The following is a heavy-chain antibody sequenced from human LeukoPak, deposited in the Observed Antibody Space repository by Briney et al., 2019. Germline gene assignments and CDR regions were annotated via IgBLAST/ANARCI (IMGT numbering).Heavy chain of an antibody. D-gene: IGHD2-2*01. V-gene: IGHV1-2*06. CDR3: ARGSSSFDY. CDR1: GYTFIGYY. Sequence: ASVKVSCKASGYTFIGYYMHWVRQAPGQGLEWMGRINPNSGGTNYAQKFEGRVTMTRDTSISTAYMELSRLRSDVAAMYYCARGSSSFDYWGQGTLVTVSS. J-gene: IGHJ4*02. CDR2: INPNSGGT.